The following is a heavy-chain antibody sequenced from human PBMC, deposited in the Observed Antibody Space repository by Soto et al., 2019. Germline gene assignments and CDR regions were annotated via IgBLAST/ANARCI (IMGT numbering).Heavy chain of an antibody. D-gene: IGHD6-6*01. V-gene: IGHV1-8*01. CDR3: ARGSGTKAARRGGMDV. J-gene: IGHJ6*02. CDR1: GYTFTSYD. CDR2: MNPNSGNT. Sequence: QVQLVQSGAEVKKPEASVKVSCKASGYTFTSYDINWVRQATGQGLEWMGWMNPNSGNTGYAQKFQGRVTMTRNTSISTAYMELSSLRSEDTAVYYCARGSGTKAARRGGMDVWGQGTTVTVSS.